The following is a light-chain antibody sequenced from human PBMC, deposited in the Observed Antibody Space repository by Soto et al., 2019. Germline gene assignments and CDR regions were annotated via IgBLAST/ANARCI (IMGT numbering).Light chain of an antibody. CDR3: QQYGSSPT. CDR2: GAS. J-gene: IGKJ3*01. Sequence: EIVLTQSPGTLSLSPGERDTLSCRASQSVSSSSLAWYQQKPGPAPRLLIYGASSRATGIPDSFSGSGSGTVFTLTISRLEPEDFAVYYGQQYGSSPTFGPGTKVDIK. CDR1: QSVSSSS. V-gene: IGKV3-20*01.